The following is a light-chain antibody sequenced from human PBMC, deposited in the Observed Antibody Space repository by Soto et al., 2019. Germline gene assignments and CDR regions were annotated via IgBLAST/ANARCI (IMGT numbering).Light chain of an antibody. J-gene: IGKJ2*01. CDR2: VAY. V-gene: IGKV3-20*01. CDR1: QSTISAN. CDR3: KQYVPSSFT. Sequence: EIVLTQSPGNLSLSPGEIATLSCRASQSTISANLAWYKQKHGQAPRLVIYVAYSRATGIPDRFSCSGSGTDFTLTISIREPEHLAVYYCKQYVPSSFTFGHGTKLESK.